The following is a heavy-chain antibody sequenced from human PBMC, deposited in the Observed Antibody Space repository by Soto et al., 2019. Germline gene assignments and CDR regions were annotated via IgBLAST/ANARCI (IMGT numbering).Heavy chain of an antibody. J-gene: IGHJ6*02. Sequence: PGGSLRLSCAASGFTFSSYGMHWVRQAPGKGLEWVAVIWYDGSNKYYADSVKGRFTISRDNSKNTLYLQMNSLRAEDTAVYYCARALTPQSTAARQLSYYYYGMDVWGQGTTVTVSS. CDR1: GFTFSSYG. D-gene: IGHD6-6*01. CDR3: ARALTPQSTAARQLSYYYYGMDV. V-gene: IGHV3-33*01. CDR2: IWYDGSNK.